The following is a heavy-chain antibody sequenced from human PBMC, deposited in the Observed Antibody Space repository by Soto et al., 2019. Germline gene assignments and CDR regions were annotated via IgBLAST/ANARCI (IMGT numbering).Heavy chain of an antibody. Sequence: PGGSLRLSCAASGFTFSSYAMHWVRQAPGKGLEWVAVISYDGSNKYYADSVKGRFTISRDNSKNTLYLQMNSLRAEDTAVYYCARGGALRYFDWLPFYYFDYWGQGTLVTVSS. D-gene: IGHD3-9*01. CDR3: ARGGALRYFDWLPFYYFDY. J-gene: IGHJ4*02. V-gene: IGHV3-30-3*01. CDR2: ISYDGSNK. CDR1: GFTFSSYA.